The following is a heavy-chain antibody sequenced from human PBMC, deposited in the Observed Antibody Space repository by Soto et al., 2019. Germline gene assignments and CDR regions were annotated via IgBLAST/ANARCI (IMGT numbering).Heavy chain of an antibody. V-gene: IGHV3-30-3*01. D-gene: IGHD2-15*01. CDR2: ISHDGSKI. J-gene: IGHJ4*02. CDR1: GFTFRSYA. Sequence: GGSLRLSCAASGFTFRSYAMHWVRQTPGKGLEWVAAISHDGSKIYNADSVQGRFIISRDNSKNTLYLQINSLRGDDAAIYYCARGGHVVVVAASYDYWGQGTQVTVSS. CDR3: ARGGHVVVVAASYDY.